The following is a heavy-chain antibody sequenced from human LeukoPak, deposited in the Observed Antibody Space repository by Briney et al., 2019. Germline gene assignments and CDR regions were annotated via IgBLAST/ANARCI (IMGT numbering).Heavy chain of an antibody. CDR1: GFTYRSYW. CDR3: ASDPRSSWYGGLDH. Sequence: GXXLRLSCAACGFTYRSYWMTGVRQAPGKGREWVANIKQDGGEKYYVDSVKGGFTISRDNDKNSLYRQMSSLRGGDTAVYYCASDPRSSWYGGLDHWGQGTLVAVSS. J-gene: IGHJ4*02. D-gene: IGHD6-19*01. V-gene: IGHV3-7*01. CDR2: IKQDGGEK.